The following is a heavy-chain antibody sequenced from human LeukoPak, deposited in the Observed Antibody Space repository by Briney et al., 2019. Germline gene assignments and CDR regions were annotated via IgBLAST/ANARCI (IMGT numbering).Heavy chain of an antibody. J-gene: IGHJ4*02. CDR1: GFTFSSYA. Sequence: GGSLRLSCVASGFTFSSYAMNWVRQAPGKGLEGVSSITYSGANSYYADSVKGRFTISRDSSKNTLYLQMNSLRAEDTAVYYCAKESVGYVPVDWGQGTLVIVSS. V-gene: IGHV3-23*01. CDR3: AKESVGYVPVD. D-gene: IGHD3-10*02. CDR2: ITYSGANS.